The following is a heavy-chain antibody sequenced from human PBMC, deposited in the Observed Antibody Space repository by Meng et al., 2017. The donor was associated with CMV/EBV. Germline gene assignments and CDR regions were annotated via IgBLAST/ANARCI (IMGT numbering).Heavy chain of an antibody. CDR3: AKAYGIAAAADFDY. CDR2: IYSGGRT. CDR1: GFTVSSNY. D-gene: IGHD6-13*01. V-gene: IGHV3-66*01. Sequence: VDVVASGGCLVQPGGSLGLSCAASGFTVSSNYMSWVRQAPGKGLEWVSVIYSGGRTYYADSVQGRFTISRDNSKNTLYLQMNSLRAEDTAVYYCAKAYGIAAAADFDYWGQGTLVTVSS. J-gene: IGHJ4*02.